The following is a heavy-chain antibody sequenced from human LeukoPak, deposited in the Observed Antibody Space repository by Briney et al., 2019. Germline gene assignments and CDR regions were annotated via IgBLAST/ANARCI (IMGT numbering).Heavy chain of an antibody. J-gene: IGHJ6*02. CDR3: ARDRSPSSDWHGGDGMDV. CDR1: GYTLTELS. CDR2: FDPEDGET. Sequence: GASVKVPCKVCGYTLTELSIHWVRQAPGKGLEWMGGFDPEDGETIYAQKFQGRVTMTEDTSTDTAYMELSSLRSEDTAVYYCARDRSPSSDWHGGDGMDVWGQGTTVTVSS. D-gene: IGHD6-19*01. V-gene: IGHV1-24*01.